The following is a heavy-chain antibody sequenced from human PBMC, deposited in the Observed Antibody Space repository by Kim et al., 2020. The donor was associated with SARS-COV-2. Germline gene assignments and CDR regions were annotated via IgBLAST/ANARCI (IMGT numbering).Heavy chain of an antibody. V-gene: IGHV3-11*06. Sequence: RFTISRDNAKNSLYLQMNSLRPEDTDVYYCARGKTSADLRFLEWLMGAFDYWGQGTLVTVSS. J-gene: IGHJ4*02. CDR3: ARGKTSADLRFLEWLMGAFDY. D-gene: IGHD3-3*01.